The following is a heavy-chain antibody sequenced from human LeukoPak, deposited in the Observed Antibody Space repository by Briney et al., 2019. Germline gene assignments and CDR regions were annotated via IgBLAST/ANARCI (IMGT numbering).Heavy chain of an antibody. J-gene: IGHJ3*02. CDR1: GGSISSYY. CDR2: IYNSRST. V-gene: IGHV4-4*07. D-gene: IGHD3-10*01. Sequence: PSETLSLTCTVSGGSISSYYWSWIRQPAGKGLEWIGRIYNSRSTNYNLFLKSRVTMSLDTSKNQFSLKLTSVTAADTAVYYCVRDPPYYGGSGTYEAFDIWGQGTMVTVSS. CDR3: VRDPPYYGGSGTYEAFDI.